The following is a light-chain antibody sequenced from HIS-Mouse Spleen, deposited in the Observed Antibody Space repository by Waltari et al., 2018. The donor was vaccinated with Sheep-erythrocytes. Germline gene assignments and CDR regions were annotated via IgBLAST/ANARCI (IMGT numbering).Light chain of an antibody. J-gene: IGKJ2*02. CDR3: QQYDNHPTPPGT. CDR2: DAS. V-gene: IGKV1-33*01. Sequence: DIQMTQSPSSLSASVGDRVTITCQASQDISNYLNWYQQKPGKAPKLLIYDASNLETGVPSRFSGSGSGTDFTFTISSLQPEDIATYYCQQYDNHPTPPGTFGQGTKLEIK. CDR1: QDISNY.